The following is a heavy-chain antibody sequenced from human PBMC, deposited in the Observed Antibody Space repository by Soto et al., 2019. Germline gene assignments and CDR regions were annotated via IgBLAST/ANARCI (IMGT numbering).Heavy chain of an antibody. V-gene: IGHV3-23*01. CDR2: IRGTGGET. CDR1: GFTFRNFV. Sequence: EGQLLETGGGIVQPGGSLRVSCVASGFTFRNFVMSWVRQAPGKGLEWVSAIRGTGGETFYADSVKGRFTISRDNSKNTLYLQMNSRRDEDTALYFWAQDRGWGVVSPSHDYWGQGTLVTVSS. D-gene: IGHD2-21*01. CDR3: AQDRGWGVVSPSHDY. J-gene: IGHJ4*02.